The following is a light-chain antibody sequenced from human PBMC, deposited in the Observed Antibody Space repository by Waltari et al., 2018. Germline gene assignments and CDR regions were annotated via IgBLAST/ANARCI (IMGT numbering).Light chain of an antibody. Sequence: DVVMTQSPDSLAVSLGERATINCKSSQNLLYSSNNKNYLAWYQQKPGQPPKLLIYWASTRQSGVTDRFSGSGSGTDFTLTISSLQAEDVAVYYCQQYYSTPPTFGQGTKVGIK. CDR2: WAS. V-gene: IGKV4-1*01. CDR1: QNLLYSSNNKNY. CDR3: QQYYSTPPT. J-gene: IGKJ1*01.